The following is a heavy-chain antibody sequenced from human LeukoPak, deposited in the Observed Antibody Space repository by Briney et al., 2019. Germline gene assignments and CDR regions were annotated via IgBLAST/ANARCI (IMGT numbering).Heavy chain of an antibody. CDR1: GSTFTVFY. V-gene: IGHV1-46*01. D-gene: IGHD3-16*01. Sequence: ASVKVSCKSSGSTFTVFYLHLERHAPAQGLEWMGIINLNLATAAYTQNFKGSVTMNCDTSTSTVYLELNSLKTEYAAVYYWSRDRGSPNVYVWGNYFDSWGQGTLVTVSS. J-gene: IGHJ4*02. CDR2: INLNLATA. CDR3: SRDRGSPNVYVWGNYFDS.